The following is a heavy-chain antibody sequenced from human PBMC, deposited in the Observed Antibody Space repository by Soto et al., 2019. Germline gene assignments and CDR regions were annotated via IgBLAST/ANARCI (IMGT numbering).Heavy chain of an antibody. CDR2: INPNSGGT. J-gene: IGHJ6*02. CDR1: GYTFTGYY. Sequence: ASVKVSCKASGYTFTGYYMHWVRQAPGQGLEWMGWINPNSGGTNYAQKFQGWVTMTRDTSISTAYMELSRLRSDDTAVYYCARGIAARPGSYYYYYGMDVWGQGTTVTVSS. CDR3: ARGIAARPGSYYYYYGMDV. V-gene: IGHV1-2*04. D-gene: IGHD6-6*01.